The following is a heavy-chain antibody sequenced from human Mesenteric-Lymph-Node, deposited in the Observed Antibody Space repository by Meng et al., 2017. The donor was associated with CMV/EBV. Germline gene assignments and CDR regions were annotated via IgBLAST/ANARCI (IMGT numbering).Heavy chain of an antibody. Sequence: LTCAVYGGSFSGYYWNWIRQPPGKGLEWIGSIYYSGSTYYNPSLKSRVTISVDTSKNQFSLKLSSVTAADTAVYYCARVQTLDWFDPWGQGTLVTVSS. J-gene: IGHJ5*02. CDR1: GGSFSGYY. D-gene: IGHD1-1*01. V-gene: IGHV4-34*01. CDR3: ARVQTLDWFDP. CDR2: IYYSGST.